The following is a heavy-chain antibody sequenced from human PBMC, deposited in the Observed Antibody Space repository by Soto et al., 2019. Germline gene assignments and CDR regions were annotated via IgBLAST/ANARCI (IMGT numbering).Heavy chain of an antibody. Sequence: GGSLRLSCAASGFTFSSYGMHWVRQAPGKGLEWVAVISYDGSNKYYADSVKGRFTISRDNSKNTLYLQMNSLRAEDTAVYYCAKDRTPGGRSMDVWGQGTTVTVSS. CDR3: AKDRTPGGRSMDV. CDR2: ISYDGSNK. D-gene: IGHD3-10*01. V-gene: IGHV3-30*18. CDR1: GFTFSSYG. J-gene: IGHJ6*02.